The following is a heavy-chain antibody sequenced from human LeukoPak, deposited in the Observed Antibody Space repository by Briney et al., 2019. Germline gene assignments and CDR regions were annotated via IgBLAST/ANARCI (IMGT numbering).Heavy chain of an antibody. V-gene: IGHV1-69*05. D-gene: IGHD6-13*01. Sequence: SVKVSCKASGGTFSSYAISWVRQAAGQGLEWMGGIIPIFGTANYAQKFQGRVTITTDESTSTAYMELSSLRSEDTAVYYCARSTNPPYSSTGDWFDPWGQGTLVTVSS. CDR1: GGTFSSYA. CDR3: ARSTNPPYSSTGDWFDP. CDR2: IIPIFGTA. J-gene: IGHJ5*02.